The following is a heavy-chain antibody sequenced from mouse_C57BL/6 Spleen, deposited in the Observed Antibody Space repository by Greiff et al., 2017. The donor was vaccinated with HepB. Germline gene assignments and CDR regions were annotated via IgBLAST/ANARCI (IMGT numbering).Heavy chain of an antibody. CDR3: ARGGDYYGI. Sequence: QVQLQQPGAELVKPGASVKLSCKASGYTFTSYWMQWVKQRPGQGLEWIGEIDPSDSYTNYNQKFKGKATLTVDTSSSTAYMQLSSLTSEDSAVYYCARGGDYYGIWGTGTTVTVSS. CDR2: IDPSDSYT. J-gene: IGHJ1*03. V-gene: IGHV1-50*01. CDR1: GYTFTSYW.